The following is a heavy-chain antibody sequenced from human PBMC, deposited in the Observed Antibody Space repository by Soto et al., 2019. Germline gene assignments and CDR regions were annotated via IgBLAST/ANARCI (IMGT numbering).Heavy chain of an antibody. CDR3: AAHDSGGYYAEY. CDR2: IHYSGST. V-gene: IGHV4-39*01. J-gene: IGHJ4*02. Sequence: QLQLQESGPGLVKPSETLSLTCTVSGDSVTISDYYWGWIRQPPGKGLEWIGSIHYSGSTYYNPSRKSRVTRDGDTSKKQFYLKLTSVTAADAAVYYCAAHDSGGYYAEYWGQGTLVTVSA. D-gene: IGHD3-22*01. CDR1: GDSVTISDYY.